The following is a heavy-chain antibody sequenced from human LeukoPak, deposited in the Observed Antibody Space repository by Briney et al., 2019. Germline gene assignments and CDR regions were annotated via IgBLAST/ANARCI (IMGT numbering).Heavy chain of an antibody. D-gene: IGHD2-15*01. CDR2: LYYSGST. Sequence: SETLSLGCTVSGGSVSSSFYYWGWIRQPPGKGLEWIGSLYYSGSTHYNPSLKSRVTMSVDTSKNQFSLNLSSVTAADTAVFFCASAATFSVDYWGQGTLVTVSS. V-gene: IGHV4-39*01. CDR1: GGSVSSSFYY. J-gene: IGHJ4*02. CDR3: ASAATFSVDY.